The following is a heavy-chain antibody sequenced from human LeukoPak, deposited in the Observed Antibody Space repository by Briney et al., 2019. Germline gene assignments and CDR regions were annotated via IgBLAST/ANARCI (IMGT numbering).Heavy chain of an antibody. V-gene: IGHV1-2*02. CDR3: ARDRVPFYSSTFKDYYLQYGLDV. D-gene: IGHD6-19*01. CDR1: GYTFTGHY. CDR2: INPNNGGT. J-gene: IGHJ6*02. Sequence: ASVKVSCKASGYTFTGHYIHWVRQAPGQGLEWMGWINPNNGGTSYAQKFQGRFSLTRATSISTAYMEVSGLRADDTALYYCARDRVPFYSSTFKDYYLQYGLDVWGQGTTVTVSS.